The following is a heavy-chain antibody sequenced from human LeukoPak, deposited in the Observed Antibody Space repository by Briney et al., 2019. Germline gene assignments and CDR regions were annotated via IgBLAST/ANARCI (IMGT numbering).Heavy chain of an antibody. CDR2: INHSGST. Sequence: PSETLSLTCAVYGGSFSGYYWSWIRQPPGKGLEWIGEINHSGSTNYNPSLKSRVTISVDTSKNQFSLKLSSVTAADTAVYYCARVGGYSGYVNYWGQGTLVTVSS. CDR3: ARVGGYSGYVNY. D-gene: IGHD5-12*01. CDR1: GGSFSGYY. J-gene: IGHJ4*02. V-gene: IGHV4-34*01.